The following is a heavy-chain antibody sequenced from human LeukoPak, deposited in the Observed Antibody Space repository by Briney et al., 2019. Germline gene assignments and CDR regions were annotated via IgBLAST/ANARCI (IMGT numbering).Heavy chain of an antibody. CDR1: GGTFSSYA. Sequence: VASVKVSCKASGGTFSSYAISWVRQAPGQGLEWMGRIIPILGIANYAQKFQGRVTITGDKSTSTAYMELSSLRSEDTAVYYCARVGSSSGQVDYWGQGTLVTVSS. CDR2: IIPILGIA. V-gene: IGHV1-69*04. D-gene: IGHD6-6*01. J-gene: IGHJ4*02. CDR3: ARVGSSSGQVDY.